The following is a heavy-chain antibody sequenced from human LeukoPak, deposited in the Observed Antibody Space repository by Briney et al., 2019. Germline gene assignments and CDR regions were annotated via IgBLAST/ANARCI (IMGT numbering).Heavy chain of an antibody. CDR1: GGSFSGYY. CDR2: INHSGGT. Sequence: PSETLSLTCAVYGGSFSGYYWSWIRQPPGKGLEWIGEINHSGGTNYNPSLKSRVTISVDTYKNQFSLKLSSVTAADTAVYYCARGQKWGRSWFDPWGQGTLVTVSS. V-gene: IGHV4-34*01. J-gene: IGHJ5*02. CDR3: ARGQKWGRSWFDP. D-gene: IGHD3-16*01.